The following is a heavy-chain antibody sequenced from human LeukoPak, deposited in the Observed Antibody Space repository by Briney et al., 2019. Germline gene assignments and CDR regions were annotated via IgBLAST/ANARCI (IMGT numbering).Heavy chain of an antibody. V-gene: IGHV4-4*07. CDR3: ARALNPLTGTYYFDY. J-gene: IGHJ4*02. Sequence: SETLSLTCSVSGAFINSQYWTWIRQPAGKGLEWIGRIYISGSTNYSPSLKSRVTMSVDTSKNQFSLNLTSVTAADTAVYYCARALNPLTGTYYFDYWGQGTLVTVSS. CDR1: GAFINSQY. CDR2: IYISGST. D-gene: IGHD4/OR15-4a*01.